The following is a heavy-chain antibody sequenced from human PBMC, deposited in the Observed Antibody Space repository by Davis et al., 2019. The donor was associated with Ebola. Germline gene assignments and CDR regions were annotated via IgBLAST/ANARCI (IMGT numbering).Heavy chain of an antibody. D-gene: IGHD3-10*01. Sequence: ASVKVSCKASGYTFTSYGISWVRQAPGQGLEWMGWISAYNGNTNYAQKLQGRVTMTTDTSTSTAFMELRSLRSDDTAVYYCARDLGYYGSGSTSDDYWGQGTLVTVSS. V-gene: IGHV1-18*01. J-gene: IGHJ4*02. CDR2: ISAYNGNT. CDR1: GYTFTSYG. CDR3: ARDLGYYGSGSTSDDY.